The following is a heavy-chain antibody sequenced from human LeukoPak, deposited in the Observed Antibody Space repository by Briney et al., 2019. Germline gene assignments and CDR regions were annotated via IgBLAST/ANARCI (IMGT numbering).Heavy chain of an antibody. Sequence: ASVKVSCKVSGYTRTELSMHWVRQAPGKGLEWMGGFDPEDGETINAQKFQGRVTMTEDTSTDTAYMELSSLRSEDTAVYYCATAVVDGSGSYHGLDYWGQGTLVTVSS. V-gene: IGHV1-24*01. D-gene: IGHD3-10*01. CDR2: FDPEDGET. J-gene: IGHJ4*02. CDR1: GYTRTELS. CDR3: ATAVVDGSGSYHGLDY.